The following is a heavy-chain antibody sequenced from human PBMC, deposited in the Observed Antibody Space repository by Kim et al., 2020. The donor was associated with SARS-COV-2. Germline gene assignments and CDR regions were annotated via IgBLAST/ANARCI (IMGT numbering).Heavy chain of an antibody. V-gene: IGHV3-23*01. Sequence: GGSLRLSCAASGFMFSDYAMSWVRQAPGKGLEWVSAISGSGASKYYANSVKGRFTISRDTSKTTLYLQMDSLRAEDTAVYYCAKLGSSSWTCHFDYWGQGTLVTVSS. J-gene: IGHJ4*02. CDR1: GFMFSDYA. D-gene: IGHD6-13*01. CDR3: AKLGSSSWTCHFDY. CDR2: ISGSGASK.